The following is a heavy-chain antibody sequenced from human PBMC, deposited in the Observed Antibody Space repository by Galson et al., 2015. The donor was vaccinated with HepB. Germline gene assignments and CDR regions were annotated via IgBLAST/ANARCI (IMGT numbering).Heavy chain of an antibody. CDR3: ARGGGGDYGSGSYY. V-gene: IGHV4-34*01. J-gene: IGHJ4*02. CDR1: GGSFSGYY. Sequence: SETLSLTCAVYGGSFSGYYWSWIRQPPGKGLEWIGEINPSGSTNYNPSLKSRVTISVDTSKNQFSLKLSSVTAADTAVYYCARGGGGDYGSGSYYWGQGTLVTVSS. D-gene: IGHD3-10*01. CDR2: INPSGST.